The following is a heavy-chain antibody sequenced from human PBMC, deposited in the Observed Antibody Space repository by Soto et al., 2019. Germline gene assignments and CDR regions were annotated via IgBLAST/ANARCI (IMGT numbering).Heavy chain of an antibody. V-gene: IGHV1-18*01. D-gene: IGHD5-18*01. CDR1: GYSFITYG. CDR2: ISADDGET. J-gene: IGHJ5*02. CDR3: ARAPRQIRYGSRGGGLDP. Sequence: QVQLVQSGTEVKKPGASVKVSCKASGYSFITYGISWVRQAPGQGLEWMGWISADDGETNYAQKFQDRVTMTTDTYAAAAYLGLRRLRADGRAVYYCARAPRQIRYGSRGGGLDPWGQGTLVTVSS.